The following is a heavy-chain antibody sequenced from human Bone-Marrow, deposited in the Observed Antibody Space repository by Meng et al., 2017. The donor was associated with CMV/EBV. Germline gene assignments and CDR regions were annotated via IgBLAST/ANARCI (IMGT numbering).Heavy chain of an antibody. D-gene: IGHD1/OR15-1a*01. J-gene: IGHJ6*02. CDR3: ARDRRREHPYYYYGKDV. V-gene: IGHV1-69*10. CDR2: IITILGIA. Sequence: SVKVSCKASGGTFSSYAISWVRQAPGQGLEWMGGIITILGIANYAQKFQGRVTITADKSTSTAYMELSSLRSEDTAVYYCARDRRREHPYYYYGKDVWGQGTTVTVSS. CDR1: GGTFSSYA.